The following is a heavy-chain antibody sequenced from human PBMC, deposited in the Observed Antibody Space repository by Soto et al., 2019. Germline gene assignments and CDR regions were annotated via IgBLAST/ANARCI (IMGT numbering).Heavy chain of an antibody. CDR2: INPNSGGT. D-gene: IGHD1-1*01. V-gene: IGHV1-2*02. Sequence: SVKVCCKAAAYAFSGYYMYWVRQAPGQGLEWMGWINPNSGGTNYAQKFQGRVTMTRDTSISTAYMELSRLRSDDTAVYYCARDDNWGGYWGQGTLVTVSS. CDR1: AYAFSGYY. CDR3: ARDDNWGGY. J-gene: IGHJ4*02.